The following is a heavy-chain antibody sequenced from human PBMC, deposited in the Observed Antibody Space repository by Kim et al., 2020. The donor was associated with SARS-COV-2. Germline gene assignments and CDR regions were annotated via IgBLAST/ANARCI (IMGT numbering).Heavy chain of an antibody. CDR2: IYYSGST. J-gene: IGHJ5*02. V-gene: IGHV4-59*08. Sequence: SETLSLTCTVSGGSISSYYWSWIRQPPGKGLEWIGYIYYSGSTNYNPSLKSRVTISVDTSKNQFSLKLSSVTAADTAVYYCARHRGAGTMVRGATSRFDPWGQGTLVTVSS. CDR3: ARHRGAGTMVRGATSRFDP. D-gene: IGHD3-10*01. CDR1: GGSISSYY.